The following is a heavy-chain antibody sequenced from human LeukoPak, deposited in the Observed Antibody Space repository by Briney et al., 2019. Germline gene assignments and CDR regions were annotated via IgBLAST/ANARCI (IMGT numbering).Heavy chain of an antibody. CDR3: ARDKTAFGFDI. V-gene: IGHV3-7*03. Sequence: GGSLRLSCAASGFTFGSYWMSWVRQAPGKGLEWVANIKQDGSEKYYVDSVKGRFTISRDNAKNSLYLQMNSLRADDTGVYYCARDKTAFGFDIWGQGTMVTVPS. J-gene: IGHJ3*02. CDR2: IKQDGSEK. CDR1: GFTFGSYW. D-gene: IGHD1-1*01.